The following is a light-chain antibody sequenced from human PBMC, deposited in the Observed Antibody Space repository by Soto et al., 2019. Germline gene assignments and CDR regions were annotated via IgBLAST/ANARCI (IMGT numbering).Light chain of an antibody. J-gene: IGLJ3*02. CDR2: DVS. CDR1: SSDVGGYKY. Sequence: QSALTQPRSVSGSPGQSVTISCTGTSSDVGGYKYVSWYQQHPGKAPKLMIYDVSNRPSGVPDRFSGSKSGNTASLTIYGLPAEDEADYYCCSYAGSYFSVFVVRTKLTVL. CDR3: CSYAGSYFSV. V-gene: IGLV2-11*01.